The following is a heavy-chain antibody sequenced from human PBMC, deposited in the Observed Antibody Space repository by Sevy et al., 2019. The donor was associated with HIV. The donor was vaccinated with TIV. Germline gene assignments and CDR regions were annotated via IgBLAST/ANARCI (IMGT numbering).Heavy chain of an antibody. J-gene: IGHJ6*02. CDR3: ASGDYCTNGVCYYYYGMDV. CDR1: GGSFSGYY. Sequence: SETLSLTCAVYGGSFSGYYWSWIRQPPGKGLEWIGEINHSGSTNYNPSLKSRVTISVDTSKNQFSLKLRSVTAADTAVYYCASGDYCTNGVCYYYYGMDVWGQGTTVTVSS. CDR2: INHSGST. D-gene: IGHD2-8*01. V-gene: IGHV4-34*01.